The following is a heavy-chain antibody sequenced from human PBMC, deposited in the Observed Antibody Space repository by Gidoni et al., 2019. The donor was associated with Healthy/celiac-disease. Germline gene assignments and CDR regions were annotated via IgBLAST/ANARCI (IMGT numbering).Heavy chain of an antibody. D-gene: IGHD6-13*01. Sequence: QVQLVESGGGVVQPGRSLRLSCAASGFSFSSYAMHWVRQAPDKGLEWVAVISYDGSNKYYADSVKGRFTISRDNSKNTLYLQMNSLRAEDTAVYYCARARGSSWRKNYYMDVWGKGTTVTVSS. CDR1: GFSFSSYA. V-gene: IGHV3-30*04. CDR2: ISYDGSNK. J-gene: IGHJ6*03. CDR3: ARARGSSWRKNYYMDV.